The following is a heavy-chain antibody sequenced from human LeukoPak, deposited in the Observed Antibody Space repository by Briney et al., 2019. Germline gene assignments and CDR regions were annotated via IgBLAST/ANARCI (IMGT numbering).Heavy chain of an antibody. CDR3: ARAELVGHGDYYYYMDV. CDR1: GYTFTGYY. J-gene: IGHJ6*03. V-gene: IGHV1-2*02. CDR2: INPNSGGT. D-gene: IGHD6-6*01. Sequence: ASVKVSCKASGYTFTGYYMHWVRQAPGQGLEWMGWINPNSGGTNYAQKFQGRVTMTRDTSISTAYMELSRLRSDDTAVYYCARAELVGHGDYYYYMDVWGKGTTVTVSS.